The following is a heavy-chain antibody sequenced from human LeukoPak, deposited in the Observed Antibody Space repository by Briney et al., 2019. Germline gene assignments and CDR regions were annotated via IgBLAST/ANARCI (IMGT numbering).Heavy chain of an antibody. J-gene: IGHJ6*03. CDR1: GGSISSYY. V-gene: IGHV4-59*01. CDR3: ARNGYDFWSGYFGYYYYYYMDV. D-gene: IGHD3-3*01. Sequence: SETLSLSCTVSGGSISSYYWSWVRQPPGKGLEWIGYIYYSGSTNYNPSLKSRVTISVDTSKNQFSLQLSSVTAADTAVYYCARNGYDFWSGYFGYYYYYYMDVWGKGTTVTVSS. CDR2: IYYSGST.